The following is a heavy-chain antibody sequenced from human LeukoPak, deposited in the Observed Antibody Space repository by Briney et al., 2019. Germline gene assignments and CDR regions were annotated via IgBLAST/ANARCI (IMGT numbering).Heavy chain of an antibody. Sequence: GGSLRLSCAASGFTFSSYSMNWVRHAPGKGLEWVSSISSSSSYIYYADSVKGRFTISRDNAKNSLYLQMNSLRAEDTAVYYCARDRGYYYYHGMDVWGQGTTVTVSS. J-gene: IGHJ6*02. D-gene: IGHD3-16*01. CDR2: ISSSSSYI. V-gene: IGHV3-21*01. CDR3: ARDRGYYYYHGMDV. CDR1: GFTFSSYS.